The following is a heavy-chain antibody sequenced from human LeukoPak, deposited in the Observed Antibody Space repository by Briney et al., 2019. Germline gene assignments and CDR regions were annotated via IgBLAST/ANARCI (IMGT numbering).Heavy chain of an antibody. V-gene: IGHV3-23*01. CDR2: ISGSGGST. D-gene: IGHD2-2*01. CDR3: AKDQGIVVVPAAIDY. J-gene: IGHJ4*02. CDR1: GFTFSSYA. Sequence: GGSLRLSCAVSGFTFSSYAMSWVRQAPGKGLEWVSAISGSGGSTYYADSVKGRFTISRDNSKNTLYLQMNSLRAEDTAVYYCAKDQGIVVVPAAIDYWGQGTLVTVSS.